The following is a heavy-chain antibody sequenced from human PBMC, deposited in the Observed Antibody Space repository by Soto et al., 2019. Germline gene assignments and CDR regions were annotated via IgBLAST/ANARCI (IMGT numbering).Heavy chain of an antibody. D-gene: IGHD3-22*01. V-gene: IGHV4-38-2*02. Sequence: SETLSLTCAVSGYSISSGYYWGWIRQPPGKGLEWIGSIYHSGSTYYNPPLKSRVTISVDTSKNQLSLKLSSVTAADTAVYYCARDLTYYYDSSGAFDIWGQGTMVTVSS. CDR1: GYSISSGYY. CDR3: ARDLTYYYDSSGAFDI. J-gene: IGHJ3*02. CDR2: IYHSGST.